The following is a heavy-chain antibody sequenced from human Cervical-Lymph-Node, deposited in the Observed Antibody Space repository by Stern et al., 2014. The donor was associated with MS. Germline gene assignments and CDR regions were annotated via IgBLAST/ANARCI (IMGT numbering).Heavy chain of an antibody. CDR1: GFTFSSYG. Sequence: VQLVESGGGVVQSGRSLRLSCEASGFTFSSYGMHWVRPAPGKGLAWVGLISYDGTNKLYAEFVKGRFSISRDNSKNTVFLQVNSLRPEDTAVYYCARDTGDFGGNLLYWGQGTLVTVSS. V-gene: IGHV3-30*03. CDR2: ISYDGTNK. D-gene: IGHD4-23*01. J-gene: IGHJ4*02. CDR3: ARDTGDFGGNLLY.